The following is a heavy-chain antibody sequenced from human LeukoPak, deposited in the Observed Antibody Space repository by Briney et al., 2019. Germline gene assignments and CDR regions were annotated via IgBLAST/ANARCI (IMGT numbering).Heavy chain of an antibody. CDR3: ARDRGDSPNNWFDP. V-gene: IGHV3-66*01. J-gene: IGHJ5*02. CDR1: GFTVSSNY. D-gene: IGHD3-10*01. CDR2: IYSGGST. Sequence: PGGSLRFSCTASGFTVSSNYMSWVRQAPGKGLEWVSVIYSGGSTYYADSVKGRFTISRDNSKNTLYLQMNSLRAEDTAVYYCARDRGDSPNNWFDPWGQGTLVTVSS.